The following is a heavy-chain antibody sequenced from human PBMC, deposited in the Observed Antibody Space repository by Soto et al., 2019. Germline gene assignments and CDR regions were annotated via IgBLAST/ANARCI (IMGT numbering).Heavy chain of an antibody. CDR1: GGSISSGGYP. J-gene: IGHJ5*02. D-gene: IGHD3-10*01. V-gene: IGHV4-30-2*01. CDR3: AREKRGSGSYRVNWFDP. Sequence: SEILSLTCAVSGGSISSGGYPWSWIRQPPGKGLEWIGYIYHSGSTYYNPSLKSRVTISVDRSKNQFSLKLSSVTAADTAVYYCAREKRGSGSYRVNWFDPWGQGTLVNVSS. CDR2: IYHSGST.